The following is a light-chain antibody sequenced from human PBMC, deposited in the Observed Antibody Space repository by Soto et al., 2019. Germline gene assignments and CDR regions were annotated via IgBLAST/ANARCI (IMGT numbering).Light chain of an antibody. CDR2: EVT. Sequence: QSALTQPPSVSGSPGQSVTISCTGSGSDVGRYNRVSWYQQPPGTAPQLIIYEVTNRPSGVPDRFSGSKSGNAASLTISGLRAEDEADYYCSSYTNADIYVFGSGTKLTV. CDR1: GSDVGRYNR. CDR3: SSYTNADIYV. J-gene: IGLJ1*01. V-gene: IGLV2-18*02.